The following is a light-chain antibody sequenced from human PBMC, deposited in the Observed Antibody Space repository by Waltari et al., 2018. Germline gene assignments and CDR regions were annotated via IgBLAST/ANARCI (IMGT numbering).Light chain of an antibody. Sequence: QSALTQPASVSGSPGPSITIPCTCASRAFYNYVCWYQHHPGKAPKLMIYDVSNRPSGVSNRFSGSNSGSTASLTISGLQAEDEADYYCSVKRGSNTVVFGGGTKLTVL. J-gene: IGLJ2*01. CDR2: DVS. CDR3: SVKRGSNTVV. CDR1: SRAFYNY. V-gene: IGLV2-14*03.